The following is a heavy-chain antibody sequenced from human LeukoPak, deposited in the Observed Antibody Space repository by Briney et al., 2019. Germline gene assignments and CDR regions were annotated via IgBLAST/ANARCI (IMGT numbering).Heavy chain of an antibody. CDR3: AKRDYSDSNSYSPLFAN. CDR2: INGNGGRI. V-gene: IGHV3-23*01. Sequence: PGGSLRLSCAVSGFTFSNFAMSWVRQAPEKGLECVSGINGNGGRIYYADSVKGRFTISRDNSKNTLYLQMNSLRADDTAVYYCAKRDYSDSNSYSPLFANWGLGTLVTVSS. J-gene: IGHJ4*02. CDR1: GFTFSNFA. D-gene: IGHD3-22*01.